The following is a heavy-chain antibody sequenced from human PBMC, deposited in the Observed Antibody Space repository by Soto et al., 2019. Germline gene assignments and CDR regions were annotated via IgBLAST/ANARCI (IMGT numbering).Heavy chain of an antibody. Sequence: EVQLVESGGGLVQPGGSLRLSCAASGFTVSSNYMSWVRQAPGKGLEWVSVIYSGGSTYYADSVKGRFTISRDNSKNTLYLQMNSLRAEDTAVYYCARVSSGYTYYFDYWGQGTLVTVSS. J-gene: IGHJ4*02. V-gene: IGHV3-66*01. D-gene: IGHD3-22*01. CDR3: ARVSSGYTYYFDY. CDR1: GFTVSSNY. CDR2: IYSGGST.